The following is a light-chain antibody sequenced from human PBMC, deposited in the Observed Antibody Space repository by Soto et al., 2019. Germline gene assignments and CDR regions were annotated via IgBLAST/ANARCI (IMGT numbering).Light chain of an antibody. V-gene: IGLV2-14*01. CDR2: DVS. CDR3: SSYTSSSTLLYV. Sequence: QSALPHLAPFLGPPGRRITFPCMGTSVEVGGYNYVSWYQQHPGKAPKLMIYDVSNRPSGVSNRFSGSKSGNTASLTISGLQAEDEADYYCSSYTSSSTLLYVFGTGTKVTVL. J-gene: IGLJ1*01. CDR1: SVEVGGYNY.